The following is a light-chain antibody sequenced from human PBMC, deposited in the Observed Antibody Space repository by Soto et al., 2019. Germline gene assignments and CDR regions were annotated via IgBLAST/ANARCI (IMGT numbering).Light chain of an antibody. CDR3: QSYDSSLSGYV. J-gene: IGLJ1*01. CDR1: SSNIGAGYD. CDR2: GNS. Sequence: QLVLTQPPSVSGAPGQRVTISCTGSSSNIGAGYDVHWYQQLPGTAPKLLIYGNSNRPSGVPDRFSGSKYGTSASLAITGLQAEDEADYYCQSYDSSLSGYVFGTGTNSPS. V-gene: IGLV1-40*01.